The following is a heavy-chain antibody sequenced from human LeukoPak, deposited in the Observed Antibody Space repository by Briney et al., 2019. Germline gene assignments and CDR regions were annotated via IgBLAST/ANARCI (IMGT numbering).Heavy chain of an antibody. Sequence: SETLSLTCTVYGGSFSGYYWIWVRQPPGKGLEWIGEINPSGDTSHNPSLKNRVTISVDTSRNQFSLKLTSVTAADTAVYYCARQRFGTVTPVADWGQGTLVTVSS. CDR3: ARQRFGTVTPVAD. J-gene: IGHJ4*02. CDR1: GGSFSGYY. D-gene: IGHD4-17*01. CDR2: INPSGDT. V-gene: IGHV4-34*01.